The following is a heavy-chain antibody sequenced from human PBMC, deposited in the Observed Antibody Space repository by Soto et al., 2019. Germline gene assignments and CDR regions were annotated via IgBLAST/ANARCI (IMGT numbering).Heavy chain of an antibody. CDR1: GGTFSSYA. V-gene: IGHV1-69*12. CDR2: SIPIFATA. CDR3: AQCLLGVNYYYGMDV. Sequence: QVQLVQSGAEVKKPGSSVKVCCKASGGTFSSYAINWVRQAPGQGLEWMGGSIPIFATADYAQKFQGRVTITADESTSTAYMELSSLRSEDTAVYYCAQCLLGVNYYYGMDVWGQGTTVTVSS. D-gene: IGHD3-16*01. J-gene: IGHJ6*02.